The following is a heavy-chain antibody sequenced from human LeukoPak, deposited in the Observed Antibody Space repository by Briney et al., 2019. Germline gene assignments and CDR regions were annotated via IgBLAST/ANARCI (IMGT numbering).Heavy chain of an antibody. CDR1: GFTVSSNY. CDR3: ARDTGRDGYNFFDY. V-gene: IGHV3-53*01. D-gene: IGHD5-24*01. CDR2: IYSGGST. J-gene: IGHJ4*02. Sequence: QTGGSLRLSCAASGFTVSSNYMSWVRQAPGKGLEWVSVIYSGGSTYYADSVKGRFTISRDNSKNTLYLQMNSLRAEDTAVYYCARDTGRDGYNFFDYWGQGTLVTVSS.